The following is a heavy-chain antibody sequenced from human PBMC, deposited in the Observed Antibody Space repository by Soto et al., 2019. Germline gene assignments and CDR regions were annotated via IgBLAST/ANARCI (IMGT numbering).Heavy chain of an antibody. CDR2: ISYDGSNK. Sequence: GGSLRLSCVASGFTFSACAMHWVRQAPGKGLEWLAVISYDGSNKYYADSVKGRFSLSRDNSKNTLYLQMNSLRGEDTAVYYCARDPDYSNYGASDLWGQGTLVTVSS. CDR3: ARDPDYSNYGASDL. D-gene: IGHD4-4*01. J-gene: IGHJ5*02. CDR1: GFTFSACA. V-gene: IGHV3-30*03.